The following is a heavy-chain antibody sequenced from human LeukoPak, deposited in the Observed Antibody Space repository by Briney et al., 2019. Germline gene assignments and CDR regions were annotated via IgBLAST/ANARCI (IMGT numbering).Heavy chain of an antibody. CDR2: ITTSGAST. CDR1: GFTFSNAW. CDR3: ARDYPTSGIVTLFDC. V-gene: IGHV3-23*01. J-gene: IGHJ4*02. D-gene: IGHD1-1*01. Sequence: GGSLRLSCAASGFTFSNAWMSWVRQAPGKGLEWVSSITTSGASTYYADSVKGRFTISRDNSKNSLYLQMTSLRAEDTAVYYCARDYPTSGIVTLFDCWGQGTLVTVSS.